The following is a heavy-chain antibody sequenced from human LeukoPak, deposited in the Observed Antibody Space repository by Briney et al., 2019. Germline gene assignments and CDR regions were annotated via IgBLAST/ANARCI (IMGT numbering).Heavy chain of an antibody. CDR2: IWYDGSNK. J-gene: IGHJ6*02. CDR1: GFSFSSYG. CDR3: ARGTAYSYYNMDV. V-gene: IGHV3-33*01. Sequence: GGSLRLSCAASGFSFSSYGMHWVRQAPGKGLEWVAVIWYDGSNKYYADSVKGRFPISRDNSKNTLYLQMNSLRAEDTALYYCARGTAYSYYNMDVWGQGTTVTVSS.